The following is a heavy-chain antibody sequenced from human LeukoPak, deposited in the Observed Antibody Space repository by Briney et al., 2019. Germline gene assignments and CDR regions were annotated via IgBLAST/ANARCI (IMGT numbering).Heavy chain of an antibody. CDR3: ASRGDGKNYDAFDV. CDR2: IYTSGSA. CDR1: GASISRYY. D-gene: IGHD5-24*01. Sequence: PSETLSLTCTLSGASISRYYWSWTRQPAGRGLEWIGRIYTSGSANNNPSLNSRVFMSVDTSKSQVSLRLSSVTAADTATYYCASRGDGKNYDAFDVWGQGTMVTVSS. J-gene: IGHJ3*01. V-gene: IGHV4-4*07.